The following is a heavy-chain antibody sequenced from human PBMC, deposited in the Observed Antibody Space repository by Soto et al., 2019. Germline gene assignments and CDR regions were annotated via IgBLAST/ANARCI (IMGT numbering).Heavy chain of an antibody. V-gene: IGHV3-33*01. CDR3: ARGAVAAAGIGHYYGIDV. Sequence: QVQLVESGGGVVQPGRSLRLSCAASGFTLSSYGMHCVRQAPGKGLEWVAVIWYDGSNKYYADSVKGRFTISRDNSKNTLYLQMNSLRAEDTAVYYCARGAVAAAGIGHYYGIDVWGQGPTVTVSS. CDR2: IWYDGSNK. D-gene: IGHD6-13*01. J-gene: IGHJ6*02. CDR1: GFTLSSYG.